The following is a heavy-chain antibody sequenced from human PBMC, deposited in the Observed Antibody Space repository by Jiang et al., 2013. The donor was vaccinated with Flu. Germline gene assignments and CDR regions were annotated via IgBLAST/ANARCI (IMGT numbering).Heavy chain of an antibody. D-gene: IGHD2-2*01. Sequence: GPGLVKPSETLSLTCAVSGYSISSGYYWGWIRQPPGKGLEWIGSIYHSGSTYYNPSLKSRVTISVDTSKNQFSLKLSSVTAADTAVYYCASMEASKGVRSWGQGTLVTVSS. J-gene: IGHJ4*02. CDR3: ASMEASKGVRS. CDR2: IYHSGST. CDR1: GYSISSGYY. V-gene: IGHV4-38-2*01.